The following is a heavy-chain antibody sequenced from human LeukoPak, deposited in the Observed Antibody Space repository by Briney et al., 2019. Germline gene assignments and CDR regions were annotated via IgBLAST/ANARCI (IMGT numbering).Heavy chain of an antibody. CDR1: GFTFSDYS. CDR2: ISYDGSNK. J-gene: IGHJ4*02. V-gene: IGHV3-30*01. Sequence: GGSLRLSCAASGFTFSDYSLHWVRQAPGKGLEWVAVISYDGSNKYYADSVKGRFTISRDNSKNTLYLQMNSLRAEDTAVYYCAREVIAAAGSFDYWGQGTLVTVSS. D-gene: IGHD6-13*01. CDR3: AREVIAAAGSFDY.